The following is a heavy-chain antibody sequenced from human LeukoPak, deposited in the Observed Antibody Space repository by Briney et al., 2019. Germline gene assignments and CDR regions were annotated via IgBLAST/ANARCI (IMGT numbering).Heavy chain of an antibody. D-gene: IGHD5-24*01. CDR2: MKRDGSEI. Sequence: GGSLRLSCSASGFTFSTYWMSWVRQAQGKGLEWVANMKRDGSEIYYVDSVKGRFTISRDNAKNSLFLQMNSLRAEDTAVYYCARGAGYNYPYYFDYWGQGTLVTVSS. CDR3: ARGAGYNYPYYFDY. V-gene: IGHV3-7*01. J-gene: IGHJ4*02. CDR1: GFTFSTYW.